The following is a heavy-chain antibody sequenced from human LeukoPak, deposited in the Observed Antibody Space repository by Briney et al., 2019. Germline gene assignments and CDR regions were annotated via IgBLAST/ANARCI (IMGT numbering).Heavy chain of an antibody. J-gene: IGHJ4*02. D-gene: IGHD3-22*01. V-gene: IGHV4-59*02. CDR1: EFSVGSNY. CDR3: ARGLVDYELPKGYIDY. Sequence: GSLRLSCAASEFSVGSNYMTWVRQAPGKGLEWVGTLSYDGSAYYNTSLRSRVTISVDTSKSQFSLKVTSVTAADTAVYFCARGLVDYELPKGYIDYWGRGTLVTVSS. CDR2: LSYDGSA.